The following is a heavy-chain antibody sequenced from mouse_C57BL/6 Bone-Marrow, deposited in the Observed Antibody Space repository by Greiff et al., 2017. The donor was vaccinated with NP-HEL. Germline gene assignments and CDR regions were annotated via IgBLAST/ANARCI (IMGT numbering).Heavy chain of an antibody. D-gene: IGHD1-1*01. CDR2: ISSGSSTI. J-gene: IGHJ4*01. CDR1: GFTFSDYG. V-gene: IGHV5-17*01. Sequence: EVKLMESGGGLVKPGGSLKLSCAASGFTFSDYGMHWVRQAPEKGLEWVAYISSGSSTIYYADTVKGRFTISRDNAKNTLFLQMTSLRSEDTAMYYCARRTTVAANAMDYWGQGTSVTVSS. CDR3: ARRTTVAANAMDY.